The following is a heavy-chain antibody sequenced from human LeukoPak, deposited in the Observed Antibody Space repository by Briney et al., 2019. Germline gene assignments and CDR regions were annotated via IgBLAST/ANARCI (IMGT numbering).Heavy chain of an antibody. CDR2: IWYDGSNK. V-gene: IGHV3-33*01. Sequence: PGRSLRLSCAASGFTFSSYGMHWVRQAPGKGLERVAVIWYDGSNKYYADSVKGRFTISRDNSKNTLYLQMNSLRAEDTAVYYCARGDSSSWNNYFDYWGQGTLVTVSS. CDR3: ARGDSSSWNNYFDY. J-gene: IGHJ4*02. D-gene: IGHD6-13*01. CDR1: GFTFSSYG.